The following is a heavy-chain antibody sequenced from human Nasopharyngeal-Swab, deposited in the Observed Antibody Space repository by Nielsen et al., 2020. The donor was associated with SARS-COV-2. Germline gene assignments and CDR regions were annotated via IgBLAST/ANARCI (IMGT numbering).Heavy chain of an antibody. CDR2: LSSDGRDP. Sequence: WIRQPPGKGLEWVTVLSSDGRDPQYFSSVPGRFTISRDNSKNTLYLQMKSLRAEDTGVYYCASLRADTPDFAYWGQGTLVTVSS. D-gene: IGHD2-15*01. V-gene: IGHV3-30*03. J-gene: IGHJ4*02. CDR3: ASLRADTPDFAY.